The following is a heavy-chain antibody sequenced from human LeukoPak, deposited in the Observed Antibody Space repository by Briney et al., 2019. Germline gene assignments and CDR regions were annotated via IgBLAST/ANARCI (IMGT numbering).Heavy chain of an antibody. V-gene: IGHV3-33*08. CDR1: GFTFSSYW. Sequence: GGSLRLSCAASGFTFSSYWMSWVRQAPGKGLEWVAVIWYDGSNKYYADSVKGRFTISRDNSKNTLYLQMNSLRAEDTAVYYCARDFSGSYQFDYWGQGTLVTVSS. CDR2: IWYDGSNK. J-gene: IGHJ4*02. D-gene: IGHD1-26*01. CDR3: ARDFSGSYQFDY.